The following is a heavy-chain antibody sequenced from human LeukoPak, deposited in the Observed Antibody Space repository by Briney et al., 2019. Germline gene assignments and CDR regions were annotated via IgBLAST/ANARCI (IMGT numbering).Heavy chain of an antibody. Sequence: ASVKVSCKASGYTFTSCDINWVRQAPGQGLEWMGWMNPNSGNTGYGQSFQGRITMTRDISIGAAYMELSNLTSEDTAIYYCTRGSSGRRDNWGQGTLVTVSA. D-gene: IGHD6-19*01. CDR1: GYTFTSCD. CDR2: MNPNSGNT. J-gene: IGHJ4*02. CDR3: TRGSSGRRDN. V-gene: IGHV1-8*01.